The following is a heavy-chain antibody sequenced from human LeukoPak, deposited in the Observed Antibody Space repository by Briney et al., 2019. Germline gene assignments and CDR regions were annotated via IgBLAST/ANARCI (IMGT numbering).Heavy chain of an antibody. J-gene: IGHJ4*02. D-gene: IGHD5-18*01. CDR2: IGGSGCCT. Sequence: GGSLRLSCAASGFTFSNYAMSWVRQAPGKGLESVSSIGGSGCCTYFADFVRGRFTISRDNPKNTLYLQMNSLRAEDTAVYYCARRERESYNYGYPDHWGQGIVVTVSS. V-gene: IGHV3-23*01. CDR3: ARRERESYNYGYPDH. CDR1: GFTFSNYA.